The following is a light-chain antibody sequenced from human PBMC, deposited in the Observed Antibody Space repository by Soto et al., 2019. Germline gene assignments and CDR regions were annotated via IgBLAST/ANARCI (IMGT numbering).Light chain of an antibody. J-gene: IGLJ2*01. CDR3: QTWGTGIVV. Sequence: QSVLTQSPSASASLGASVKLTCTLSSGHSSYAIAWHQQQPEKGPRYLMKFNSDGSHSKGDGIPDRFSGSSSGAERYLTIPRLQSEDQADYYCQTWGTGIVVFGGGTKLTVL. V-gene: IGLV4-69*01. CDR1: SGHSSYA. CDR2: FNSDGSH.